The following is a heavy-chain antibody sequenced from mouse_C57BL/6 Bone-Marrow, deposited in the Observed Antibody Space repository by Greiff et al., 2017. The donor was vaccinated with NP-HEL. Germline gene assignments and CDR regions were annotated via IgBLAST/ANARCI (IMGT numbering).Heavy chain of an antibody. CDR1: GYAFSSYW. J-gene: IGHJ4*01. Sequence: QVQLKESGAELVKPGASVKISCKASGYAFSSYWMNWVKERPGKGLEWIGQIYPGDGATKYNGKFKGQATLTADKSSSTAYMQVSSLTSEDSAVYFCARGDYGSSRFGYAMDYWGQGTSVTVSS. CDR2: IYPGDGAT. CDR3: ARGDYGSSRFGYAMDY. D-gene: IGHD1-1*01. V-gene: IGHV1-80*01.